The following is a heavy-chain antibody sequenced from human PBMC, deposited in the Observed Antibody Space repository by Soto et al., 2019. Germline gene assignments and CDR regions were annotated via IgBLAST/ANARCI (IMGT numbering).Heavy chain of an antibody. Sequence: EVQVLESGGGLVQPGGSLRLSCGASGFTFKNSAMTWVRQAPGQGLEYVSSITNSGGHTFYANSVKGRFSISRDNSKNTLSLQMNSLRAEDTAVYYCAKNVVDRGVDFWGQGTLVTVSS. CDR1: GFTFKNSA. V-gene: IGHV3-23*01. J-gene: IGHJ4*02. CDR2: ITNSGGHT. D-gene: IGHD3-16*02. CDR3: AKNVVDRGVDF.